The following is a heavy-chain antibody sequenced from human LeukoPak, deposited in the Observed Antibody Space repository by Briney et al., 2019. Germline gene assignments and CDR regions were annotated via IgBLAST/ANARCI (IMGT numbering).Heavy chain of an antibody. Sequence: GRSLRLSCAASGFTFSSYGMHWVRQAPGKGLEWVAVIWYDGSNKYYADSVKGRFTISRDNSKNTLYLQMNSLRAEDTAVYYCAKDRVTLPLYYFDYWGQGTLVTVSS. CDR3: AKDRVTLPLYYFDY. CDR2: IWYDGSNK. CDR1: GFTFSSYG. D-gene: IGHD2-21*02. J-gene: IGHJ4*02. V-gene: IGHV3-33*06.